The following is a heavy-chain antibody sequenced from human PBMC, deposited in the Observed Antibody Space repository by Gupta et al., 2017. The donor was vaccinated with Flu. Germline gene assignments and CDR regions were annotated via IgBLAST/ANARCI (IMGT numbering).Heavy chain of an antibody. J-gene: IGHJ4*02. Sequence: VSGVSMSTYYWSWIRQPPGKGLEWIGYFHYTLRATYNPSLSSRVAMSIDTSENQFSLKLSSVTATDTAVYYCARHRPSTSSPYFDYWGQGILVTVSS. V-gene: IGHV4-59*08. CDR1: GVSMSTYY. CDR2: FHYTLRA. CDR3: ARHRPSTSSPYFDY. D-gene: IGHD6-6*01.